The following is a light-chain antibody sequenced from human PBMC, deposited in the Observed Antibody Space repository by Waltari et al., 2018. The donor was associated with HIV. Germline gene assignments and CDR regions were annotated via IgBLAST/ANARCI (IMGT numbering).Light chain of an antibody. CDR2: QDS. Sequence: SYELTQPPSVSVSPGQTASITCSGDKLGDKYACWYQQKPGQSPVLVIYQDSKRPSGIPERFSGSNSGNTATLTISGTQAMDEADYYCQAWDSSTATFGGGTKLTVI. V-gene: IGLV3-1*01. CDR1: KLGDKY. CDR3: QAWDSSTAT. J-gene: IGLJ3*02.